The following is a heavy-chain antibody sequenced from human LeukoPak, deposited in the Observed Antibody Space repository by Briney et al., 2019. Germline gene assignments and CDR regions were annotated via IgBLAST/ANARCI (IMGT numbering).Heavy chain of an antibody. CDR2: IYSGGST. D-gene: IGHD6-19*01. Sequence: GSLRLSCAASGSTVSSNYMSWVRQAPGKGLEWFSVIYSGGSTYYADSVKGRFTISRDNSKNTLYLQMNSLRAEDTAVYYCARTIAVARGYYFDCWGQGTLVTVSS. V-gene: IGHV3-53*01. CDR3: ARTIAVARGYYFDC. J-gene: IGHJ4*02. CDR1: GSTVSSNY.